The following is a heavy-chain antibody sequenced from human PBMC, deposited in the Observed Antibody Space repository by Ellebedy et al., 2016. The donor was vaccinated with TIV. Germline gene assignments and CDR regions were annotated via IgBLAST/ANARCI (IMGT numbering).Heavy chain of an antibody. Sequence: SETLSLTXTVSGGSISGSSYYWGWIRQPPGKGLEWIGSIYYSGSTYYNPSLKSRVTISIDTSKDQFSLKLSSVTAPDTAQYYCARQGVATSAGYGMDVWGQGTTVTVSS. J-gene: IGHJ6*02. CDR1: GGSISGSSYY. CDR3: ARQGVATSAGYGMDV. D-gene: IGHD5-12*01. CDR2: IYYSGST. V-gene: IGHV4-39*01.